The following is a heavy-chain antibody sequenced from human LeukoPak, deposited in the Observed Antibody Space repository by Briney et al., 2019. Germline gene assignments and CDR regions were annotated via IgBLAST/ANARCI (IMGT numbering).Heavy chain of an antibody. CDR1: GYTFTSYG. CDR2: ISGYNGKT. D-gene: IGHD3-16*01. CDR3: ARDRGSSPYFFDY. J-gene: IGHJ4*02. V-gene: IGHV1-18*01. Sequence: GASVKVSCKASGYTFTSYGFSWVRQVPGQGLEWMGWISGYNGKTTYAQNLQGRLTMTTDTSTSTAYMELRSLRSDDTAVYYCARDRGSSPYFFDYWGQGTLVTVSS.